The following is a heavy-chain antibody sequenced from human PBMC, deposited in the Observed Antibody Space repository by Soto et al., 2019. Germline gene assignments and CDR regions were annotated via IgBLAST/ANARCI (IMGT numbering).Heavy chain of an antibody. CDR3: ARGLDYYSSAFYFFF. CDR1: GGTFSRYA. Sequence: QIQLLQSGAELKKPGSSVKVSCKASGGTFSRYALNWVRQAPGQGPEWMGGIVPMFGKANYAQKFQGRVTITADESTSTAYMELSRLRFEDTAMYYCARGLDYYSSAFYFFFWGQGTLVTVSS. CDR2: IVPMFGKA. D-gene: IGHD3-22*01. V-gene: IGHV1-69*12. J-gene: IGHJ4*02.